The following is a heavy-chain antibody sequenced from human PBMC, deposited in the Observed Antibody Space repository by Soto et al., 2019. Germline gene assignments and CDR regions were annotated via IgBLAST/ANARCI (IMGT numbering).Heavy chain of an antibody. CDR3: ARGRTIFGVVTLSS. CDR1: GGSFSGYY. J-gene: IGHJ3*01. D-gene: IGHD3-3*01. CDR2: INHSGST. Sequence: SETLSLTCAVYGGSFSGYYWSWIRQPPGKGLEWIGEINHSGSTNYNPSLKSRVTISVDTSKNQFSLKLSSVTAADTAVYYCARGRTIFGVVTLSSWGQGTMVTVSS. V-gene: IGHV4-34*01.